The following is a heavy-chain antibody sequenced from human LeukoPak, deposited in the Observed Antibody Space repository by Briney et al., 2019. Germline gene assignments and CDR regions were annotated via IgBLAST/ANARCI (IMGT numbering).Heavy chain of an antibody. CDR3: AKGKAAGSVYYYGMDV. Sequence: PGGSLRLSCAASGFTFDDYAMHWVRQAPGKGLEWVSGISWNSGSIGYADSVKGRFTISRDNAKNSLYLQMNSLRAEDTALYYCAKGKAAGSVYYYGMDVWGQGTTVTVSS. CDR2: ISWNSGSI. V-gene: IGHV3-9*01. CDR1: GFTFDDYA. J-gene: IGHJ6*02. D-gene: IGHD6-13*01.